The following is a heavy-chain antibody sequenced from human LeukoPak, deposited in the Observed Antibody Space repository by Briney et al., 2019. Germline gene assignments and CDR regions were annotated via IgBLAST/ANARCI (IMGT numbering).Heavy chain of an antibody. CDR2: IYHSGST. CDR3: ARGPGSYDWFDP. CDR1: GGSISSGGYS. Sequence: PSETLSLTCAVSGGSISSGGYSWSWIPQPPAKGLQWIGYIYHSGSTYYNPSLKSRVTISVDRSKNQFSLKLSSVTAADTAVYYCARGPGSYDWFDPWGQGTLVTVSS. V-gene: IGHV4-30-2*01. D-gene: IGHD3-10*01. J-gene: IGHJ5*02.